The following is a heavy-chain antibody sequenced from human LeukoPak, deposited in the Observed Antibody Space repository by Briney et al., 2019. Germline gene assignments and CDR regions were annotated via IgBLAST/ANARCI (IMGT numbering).Heavy chain of an antibody. D-gene: IGHD3-10*01. CDR1: GFSVSDEY. CDR2: IYNSGES. CDR3: TKDYYGSGSFYPWDL. V-gene: IGHV3-66*03. Sequence: PGGSLRLSCAVSGFSVSDEYMSWVRQAPGKGPEWVSVIYNSGESYYADFVEGRFTTSRDNSKNTLYLQMNSLRADDTAVYFCTKDYYGSGSFYPWDLWGQGALVTVSS. J-gene: IGHJ5*02.